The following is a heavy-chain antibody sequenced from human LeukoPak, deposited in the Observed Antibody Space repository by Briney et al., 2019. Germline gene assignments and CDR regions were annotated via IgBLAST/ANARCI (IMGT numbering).Heavy chain of an antibody. CDR3: TRGVRIVALGTIDY. J-gene: IGHJ4*02. CDR2: INPNSGGT. V-gene: IGHV1-2*02. CDR1: GYTFTDYY. Sequence: ASVKVSCKASGYTFTDYYMHWVRQAPGQGLEWMGWINPNSGGTDYAQKFQGRVTLTRDTSISTAYMELSTLRSDDTAVYYCTRGVRIVALGTIDYWAREPWSPSPQ. D-gene: IGHD6-13*01.